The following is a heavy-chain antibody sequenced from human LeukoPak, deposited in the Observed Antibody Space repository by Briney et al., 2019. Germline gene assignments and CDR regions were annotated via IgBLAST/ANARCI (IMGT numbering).Heavy chain of an antibody. CDR3: ARKLPRATVTTFGYFDY. CDR1: GGSFSGYY. Sequence: SETLSLTCAVYGGSFSGYYWSWIRQPPGKGLEWIGEINHSGSTNYNPSLKSRVTISVDTSKNQFSLKLSSVTAADTAVYYCARKLPRATVTTFGYFDYWGQGTLVTVSS. V-gene: IGHV4-34*01. CDR2: INHSGST. D-gene: IGHD4-17*01. J-gene: IGHJ4*02.